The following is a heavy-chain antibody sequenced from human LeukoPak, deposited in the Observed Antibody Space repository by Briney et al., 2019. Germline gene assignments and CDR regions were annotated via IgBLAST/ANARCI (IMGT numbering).Heavy chain of an antibody. V-gene: IGHV1-46*01. CDR2: INPSGDTT. CDR3: ARDQEGFDY. CDR1: GYTLTSYY. J-gene: IGHJ4*02. Sequence: ASVKVSCKASGYTLTSYYLHWVRQAPGQGLEWMAIINPSGDTTSHAQKFQGRVTMTRDTSASTVYMELSSLRSEDTAVYYCARDQEGFDYWGQGTLVTVSS.